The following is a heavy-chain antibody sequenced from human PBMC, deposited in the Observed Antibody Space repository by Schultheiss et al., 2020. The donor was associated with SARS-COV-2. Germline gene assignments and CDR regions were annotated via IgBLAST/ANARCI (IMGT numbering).Heavy chain of an antibody. CDR3: ARHYVSVGGHDY. D-gene: IGHD3-16*01. CDR2: IYYSGST. J-gene: IGHJ4*02. Sequence: SETLSLTCTVSGGSISSGGYYWSWIRQHPGKGLEWIGYIYYSGSTNYNPSLKSRVTISVDTSKNQFSLKLSSVTAADTAVYYCARHYVSVGGHDYWGQGTLVTVSS. V-gene: IGHV4-61*08. CDR1: GGSISSGGYY.